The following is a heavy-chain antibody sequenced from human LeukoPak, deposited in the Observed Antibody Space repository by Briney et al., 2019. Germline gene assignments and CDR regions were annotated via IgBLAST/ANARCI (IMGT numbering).Heavy chain of an antibody. CDR1: GGSISSYS. V-gene: IGHV4-59*01. J-gene: IGHJ5*02. Sequence: SETLSLTCTVSGGSISSYSWSWIRQPPGKGLEWIGYIHCNGSPNYNPSLKSRVTISVDTSKNQFSLKLSSVTAADTAVYYCARGGVTIFGVATPTNWFDPWGQGTLVTVSS. CDR3: ARGGVTIFGVATPTNWFDP. CDR2: IHCNGSP. D-gene: IGHD3-3*01.